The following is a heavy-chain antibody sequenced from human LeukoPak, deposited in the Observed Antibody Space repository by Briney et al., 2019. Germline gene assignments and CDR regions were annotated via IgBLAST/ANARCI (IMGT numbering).Heavy chain of an antibody. D-gene: IGHD6-13*01. V-gene: IGHV1-8*03. J-gene: IGHJ6*03. CDR3: ARGFSSSWSSLYYYYYMDV. CDR2: MNPNSGNT. CDR1: GYTFTGYY. Sequence: GASVKVSCKASGYTFTGYYMHWVRQATGQGLEWMGWMNPNSGNTGYAQKFQGRVTITRNTSISTAYMELSSLRSEDTAVYYCARGFSSSWSSLYYYYYMDVWGKGTTVTVSS.